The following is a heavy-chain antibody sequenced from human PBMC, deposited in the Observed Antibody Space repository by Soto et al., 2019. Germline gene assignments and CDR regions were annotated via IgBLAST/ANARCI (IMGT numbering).Heavy chain of an antibody. CDR2: IYYSGST. J-gene: IGHJ6*03. Sequence: PSETLSLTCTVSCGSISSLGYYCSCIRQHPGKGLEWIGYIYYSGSTNYNPSHKSRVTISVDTSKNQFSLKLSSVTAADTAVYYCARLGGGYYDFWSGSNYYYYYYMDVWGKGTTVTVSS. CDR1: CGSISSLGYY. V-gene: IGHV4-61*08. CDR3: ARLGGGYYDFWSGSNYYYYYYMDV. D-gene: IGHD3-3*01.